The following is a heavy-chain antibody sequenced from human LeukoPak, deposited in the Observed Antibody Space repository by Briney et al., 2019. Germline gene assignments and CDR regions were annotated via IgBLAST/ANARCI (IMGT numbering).Heavy chain of an antibody. CDR1: GFTFNNYA. J-gene: IGHJ3*02. CDR3: AKGGDTPCYSAFDI. D-gene: IGHD2-21*02. CDR2: ICGSGGST. V-gene: IGHV3-23*01. Sequence: GGSLRLSCAASGFTFNNYALSWVRQAPGKGLEWVSTICGSGGSTYFADSVKGRFTISRDNSKNTLYLQMNSLRAEDTALYYCAKGGDTPCYSAFDIWGQGTMVTVSS.